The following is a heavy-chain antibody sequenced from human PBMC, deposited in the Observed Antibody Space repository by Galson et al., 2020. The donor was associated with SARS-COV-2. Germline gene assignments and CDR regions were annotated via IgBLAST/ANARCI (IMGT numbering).Heavy chain of an antibody. J-gene: IGHJ6*02. CDR2: ISYSGTN. D-gene: IGHD4-17*01. CDR3: ARDPAPRYGDNYYYGMDV. Sequence: ETSETLSLTCSASDAPMSSYYWRWIRQPPGKGLEWIGYISYSGTNNYNPSPRSRVTISVDLSKNQPPLKVTYVTAADTAVYYCARDPAPRYGDNYYYGMDVWGRGTTVTVSS. V-gene: IGHV4-59*01. CDR1: DAPMSSYY.